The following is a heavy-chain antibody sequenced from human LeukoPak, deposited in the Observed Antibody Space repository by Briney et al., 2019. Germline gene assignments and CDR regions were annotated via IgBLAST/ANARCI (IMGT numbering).Heavy chain of an antibody. CDR2: IYYSGST. D-gene: IGHD6-6*01. J-gene: IGHJ5*02. CDR3: VIAARTSWFDP. CDR1: GGSISSGGYY. Sequence: SETLSLTCTVSGGSISSGGYYWSWIRQHPGKGLEWIGYIYYSGSTYYNPSLKSRVTISVDTSKNQFSLKLSSVTAADTAVYYCVIAARTSWFDPWGQGTLVTVSS. V-gene: IGHV4-31*03.